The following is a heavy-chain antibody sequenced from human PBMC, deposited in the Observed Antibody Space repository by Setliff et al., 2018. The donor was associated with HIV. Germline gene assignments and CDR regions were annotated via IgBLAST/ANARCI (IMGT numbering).Heavy chain of an antibody. J-gene: IGHJ4*02. Sequence: SYAMSWVRQAPGKGLEWVSAISGSGGSTYYADSVKGRFTISRDNSKNTLYLQMNSLRAEDTAVYYCARTYYYDSSGYNLPGYWGQGTLVTVSS. CDR1: SYA. V-gene: IGHV3-23*01. CDR3: ARTYYYDSSGYNLPGY. CDR2: ISGSGGST. D-gene: IGHD3-22*01.